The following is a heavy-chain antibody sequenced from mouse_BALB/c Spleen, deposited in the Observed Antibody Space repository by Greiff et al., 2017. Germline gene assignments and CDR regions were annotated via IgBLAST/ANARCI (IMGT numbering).Heavy chain of an antibody. CDR3: ARSGGY. Sequence: DVKLVESGGGLVQPGGSRKLSCAASGFTFSSFGMHWVRQAPEKGLEWVAYISSGSSTIYYADTVKGRFTISRDNPKNTLFLQMTSLRSEDTAMYYCARSGGYWGQGTSVTVSS. D-gene: IGHD3-1*01. J-gene: IGHJ4*01. CDR2: ISSGSSTI. CDR1: GFTFSSFG. V-gene: IGHV5-17*02.